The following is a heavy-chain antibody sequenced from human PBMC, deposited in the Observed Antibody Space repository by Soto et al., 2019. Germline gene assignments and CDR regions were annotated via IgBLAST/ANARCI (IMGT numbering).Heavy chain of an antibody. CDR2: ISASGGAT. J-gene: IGHJ4*02. D-gene: IGHD3-10*01. CDR3: AKRDGYGAGTYSVDY. CDR1: GFTFSSHA. Sequence: GGSLRLSCAASGFTFSSHAMSWVRQAPGKGLEWVSGISASGGATYQADSVKGRFSISRDNSKNTLYLQMNSLRVEDTAVYFCAKRDGYGAGTYSVDYWGLGTQVTVSS. V-gene: IGHV3-23*01.